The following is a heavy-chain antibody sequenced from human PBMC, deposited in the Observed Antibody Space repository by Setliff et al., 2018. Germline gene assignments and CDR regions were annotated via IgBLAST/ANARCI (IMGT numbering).Heavy chain of an antibody. CDR3: ARDGPGRGVDY. Sequence: PSETLSLTCAVSGYSISSGYYWGWIRQPPGKGLEWIGSIYHSGSTNSNPSLKSRVTISVDTSKNQFSLKLSSVTAADTAVYYCARDGPGRGVDYWGQGTLVTVSS. D-gene: IGHD1-26*01. CDR2: IYHSGST. CDR1: GYSISSGYY. V-gene: IGHV4-38-2*02. J-gene: IGHJ4*02.